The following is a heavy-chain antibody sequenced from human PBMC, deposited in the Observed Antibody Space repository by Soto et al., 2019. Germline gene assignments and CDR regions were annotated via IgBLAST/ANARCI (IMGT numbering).Heavy chain of an antibody. V-gene: IGHV4-30-4*01. CDR2: IYYSGST. J-gene: IGHJ4*02. Sequence: ASETLSLTCTVSGGSISSGDYYWSWIRQPPGKGLEWIGYIYYSGSTYYNPSLKSRVTISVDTSKNQFSLKLSSVTAADTAVYYCARADYYGSGVVYFDYWGQGTLVTVSS. CDR1: GGSISSGDYY. CDR3: ARADYYGSGVVYFDY. D-gene: IGHD3-10*01.